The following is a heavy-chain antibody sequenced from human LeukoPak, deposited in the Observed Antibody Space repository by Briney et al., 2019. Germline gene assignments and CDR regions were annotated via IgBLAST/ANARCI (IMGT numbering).Heavy chain of an antibody. J-gene: IGHJ3*01. V-gene: IGHV3-7*01. D-gene: IGHD3-22*01. CDR1: GFTFSNYW. CDR3: ASSYFDSSGHAYDL. CDR2: IKQDGSEK. Sequence: GSLRLSCAASGFTFSNYWMDWVRQAPGKGLEWVANIKQDGSEKYYVDSVKGRFTISRDNAKNSLYLQMNSLRAEDTALYYCASSYFDSSGHAYDLWGQGTTVTVSS.